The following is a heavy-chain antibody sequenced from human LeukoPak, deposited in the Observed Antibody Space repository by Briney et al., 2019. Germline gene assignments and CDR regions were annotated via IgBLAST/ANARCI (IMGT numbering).Heavy chain of an antibody. CDR2: ISGSGGST. D-gene: IGHD3-3*01. CDR1: GFTFSGYW. Sequence: GGSLRLSCAASGFTFSGYWMSWVRQAPGKGLEWVSAISGSGGSTYYADSVKGRFTISRDNSKNTLYLQMNSLRAEDTAVYYCAKEENYDFWSGYPHYWGQGTLVTVSS. CDR3: AKEENYDFWSGYPHY. V-gene: IGHV3-23*01. J-gene: IGHJ4*02.